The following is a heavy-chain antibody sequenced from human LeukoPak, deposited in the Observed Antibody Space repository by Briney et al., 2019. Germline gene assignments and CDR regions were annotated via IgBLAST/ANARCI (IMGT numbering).Heavy chain of an antibody. CDR1: GYTFTTYD. CDR2: ISAYNGYT. Sequence: ASVRDSCKPSGYTFTTYDINWVRQAPGQGLEWMGRISAYNGYTNYAQKFQGRVTMTTDTSTNTAYMELRSLRSDDTAVYYCARVGTGTRSFDSWGQGTVVSVSS. CDR3: ARVGTGTRSFDS. D-gene: IGHD1/OR15-1a*01. J-gene: IGHJ4*02. V-gene: IGHV1-18*01.